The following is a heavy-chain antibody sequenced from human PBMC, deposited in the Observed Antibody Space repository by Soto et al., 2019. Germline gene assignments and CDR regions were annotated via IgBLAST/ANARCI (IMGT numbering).Heavy chain of an antibody. CDR3: ARAVYSYGYYNAAFDI. J-gene: IGHJ3*02. D-gene: IGHD5-18*01. V-gene: IGHV1-69*02. CDR1: GGTFSSYT. Sequence: QVQLVQSGAEVKKPGSSVKVTCKASGGTFSSYTIRWVRQAPGQGLEWMGRIIPILGIANYAQKFQGRVTITADKCTRTAYMELRSLRSEDTAVYYCARAVYSYGYYNAAFDIWGQGTMVTVSS. CDR2: IIPILGIA.